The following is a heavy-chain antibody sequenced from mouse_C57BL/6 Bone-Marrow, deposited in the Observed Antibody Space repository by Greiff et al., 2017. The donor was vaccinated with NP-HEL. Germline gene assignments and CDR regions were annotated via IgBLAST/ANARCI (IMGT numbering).Heavy chain of an antibody. Sequence: QVQLQQPGAELVMPGASVKLSCKASGYTFTSYWMHWVKQRPGQGLEWIGEIDPSDSYTNYNQKFKGKSTLTVDKSSSTAYMQLSSLTSEDSAVYYCARTRFIYYYGSSHFDYWGQGTTLTVSS. CDR3: ARTRFIYYYGSSHFDY. CDR2: IDPSDSYT. J-gene: IGHJ2*01. V-gene: IGHV1-69*01. D-gene: IGHD1-1*01. CDR1: GYTFTSYW.